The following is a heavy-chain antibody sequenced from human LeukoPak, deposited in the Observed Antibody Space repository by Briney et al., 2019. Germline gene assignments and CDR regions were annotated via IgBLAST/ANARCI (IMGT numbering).Heavy chain of an antibody. CDR3: ARDRRALVRGGNDV. CDR2: ISSSGSTI. Sequence: PGGSLRLSCAASGFTFSDYYMSWIRQAPGKGLEWVSYISSSGSTIYYADSVKGRFTISGDNAKNSLYLQMNSLRAEDTAVYYCARDRRALVRGGNDVWGQGTTVTVSS. V-gene: IGHV3-11*01. CDR1: GFTFSDYY. J-gene: IGHJ6*02. D-gene: IGHD3-10*01.